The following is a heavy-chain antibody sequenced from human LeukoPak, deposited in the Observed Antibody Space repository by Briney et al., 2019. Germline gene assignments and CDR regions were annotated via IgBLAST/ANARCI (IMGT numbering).Heavy chain of an antibody. CDR3: ARGIGYCSSTSCYYYYYGMDV. Sequence: SETLSLTCTVSGGSISSSSYYWSWIRQPPGKGLEWIGEINHSGSTNYNPSLKSRVTISVDTSKNQFSLKLSSVTAADTAVYYCARGIGYCSSTSCYYYYYGMDVWGQGTTVTVSS. J-gene: IGHJ6*02. CDR1: GGSISSSSYY. D-gene: IGHD2-2*01. CDR2: INHSGST. V-gene: IGHV4-39*07.